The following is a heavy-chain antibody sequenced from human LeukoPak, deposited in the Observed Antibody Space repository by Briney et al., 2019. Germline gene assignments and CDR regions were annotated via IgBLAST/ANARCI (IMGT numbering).Heavy chain of an antibody. D-gene: IGHD2-2*02. Sequence: PSETLSLTCAVYGGSFSGYYWSWIRQPPGKGLEWIGEINHSGSTNYNPSLKSRVTISVDTSKNQFSLKLSSVTAADTAVYYCASGDCSSTSCYSRHWFDPWGQGTLVTVSS. J-gene: IGHJ5*02. CDR3: ASGDCSSTSCYSRHWFDP. CDR2: INHSGST. CDR1: GGSFSGYY. V-gene: IGHV4-34*01.